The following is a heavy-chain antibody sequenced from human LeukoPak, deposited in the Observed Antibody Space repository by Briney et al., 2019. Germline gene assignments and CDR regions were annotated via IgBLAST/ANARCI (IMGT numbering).Heavy chain of an antibody. Sequence: PGGSLRLSCAASGFTFSSYEMNWVRQAPGKGLEWVSYISSSGSTIYYADSVKGRFTISRDNAKNSLYLQMNSLRAEDTAVYYCARDVGGYCSGGSCYPEADAFDIWGQGTMVTVSS. J-gene: IGHJ3*02. CDR3: ARDVGGYCSGGSCYPEADAFDI. V-gene: IGHV3-48*03. D-gene: IGHD2-15*01. CDR2: ISSSGSTI. CDR1: GFTFSSYE.